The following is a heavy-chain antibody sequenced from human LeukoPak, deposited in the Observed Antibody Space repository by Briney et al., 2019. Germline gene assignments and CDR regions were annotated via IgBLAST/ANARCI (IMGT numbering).Heavy chain of an antibody. J-gene: IGHJ4*02. Sequence: ASVKVSCKASGYTFTSYYMHWVRQAPGQRLEWMGWINAGNGNTKYSQKFQGRVTITRDTSASTAYMELSSLRSEDTAVYYCARVGLRYSSGWTFDYWGQGTLVTVSS. CDR2: INAGNGNT. V-gene: IGHV1-3*01. CDR3: ARVGLRYSSGWTFDY. D-gene: IGHD6-19*01. CDR1: GYTFTSYY.